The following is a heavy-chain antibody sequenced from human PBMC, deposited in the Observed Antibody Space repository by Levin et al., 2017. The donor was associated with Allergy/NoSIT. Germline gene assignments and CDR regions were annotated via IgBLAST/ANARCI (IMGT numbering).Heavy chain of an antibody. CDR1: GFTFSSYA. CDR3: AKVNTRVLVYDAFDI. V-gene: IGHV3-23*01. D-gene: IGHD3-3*01. J-gene: IGHJ3*02. Sequence: GGSLRLSCAASGFTFSSYAMSWVRQAPGKGLEWVSTISGRGSTTYYADSVKGRFPISRDNSRNTLYLQMNSLRAEDTAVYYCAKVNTRVLVYDAFDIWGQGTMVTVSS. CDR2: ISGRGSTT.